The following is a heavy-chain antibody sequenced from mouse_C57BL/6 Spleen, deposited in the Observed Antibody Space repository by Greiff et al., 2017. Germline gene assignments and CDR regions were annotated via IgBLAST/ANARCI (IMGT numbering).Heavy chain of an antibody. Sequence: QVQLQQPGAELVRPGSSVKLSCKASGYTFTSYWMDWVKQRPGQGLEWIGNIYPSDSETHYNQKFKDKATLTVDKSSSTAYMQLSSLTSEDSAVYYCARRGDGYCVRTSDYWGQGTTLTVSS. J-gene: IGHJ2*01. CDR2: IYPSDSET. D-gene: IGHD2-3*01. CDR3: ARRGDGYCVRTSDY. CDR1: GYTFTSYW. V-gene: IGHV1-61*01.